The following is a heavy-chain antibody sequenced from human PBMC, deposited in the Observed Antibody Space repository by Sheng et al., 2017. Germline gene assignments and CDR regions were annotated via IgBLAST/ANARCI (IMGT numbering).Heavy chain of an antibody. CDR1: GFTFSSYG. Sequence: QVQLVESGGGVVQPGRSLRLSCAASGFTFSSYGMHWVRQAPGKGLEWVAIIWYDGSNKYYADSVKGRFTISRDNSKNTLYLQMNSLRAEDTTVYYCARDWGTHTSADRGGSFDYWGQGTLVTVSS. V-gene: IGHV3-33*01. CDR3: ARDWGTHTSADRGGSFDY. D-gene: IGHD2-15*01. J-gene: IGHJ4*02. CDR2: IWYDGSNK.